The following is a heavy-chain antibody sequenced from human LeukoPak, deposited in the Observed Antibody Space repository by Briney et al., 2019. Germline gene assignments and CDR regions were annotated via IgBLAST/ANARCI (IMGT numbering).Heavy chain of an antibody. CDR2: IYVTGT. D-gene: IGHD3-16*02. J-gene: IGHJ6*03. Sequence: SETLSLTCTVSGGTIGTYYWSWVRQSPGTGLEWIGYIYVTGTRYNPYLQSRVTISIDRSRNQYFLKMTSVTPADTAVYYCARHIGGGIEDMDVWGRGTKVTVS. V-gene: IGHV4-59*08. CDR1: GGTIGTYY. CDR3: ARHIGGGIEDMDV.